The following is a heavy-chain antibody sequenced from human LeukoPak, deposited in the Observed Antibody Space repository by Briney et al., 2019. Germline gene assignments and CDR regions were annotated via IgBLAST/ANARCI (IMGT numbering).Heavy chain of an antibody. CDR2: IRYDGSNK. J-gene: IGHJ4*02. V-gene: IGHV3-30*02. CDR1: GFTFSSYG. CDR3: AKDGGAYCSSTSCHHYYFDY. D-gene: IGHD2-2*01. Sequence: GGSLRLSCAASGFTFSSYGMHWVRQAPGKGLEWVAFIRYDGSNKYYADSVKGRFTISRDNSKNTLYLQMNSLRAEDMAVYYCAKDGGAYCSSTSCHHYYFDYWGQGTLVTVSS.